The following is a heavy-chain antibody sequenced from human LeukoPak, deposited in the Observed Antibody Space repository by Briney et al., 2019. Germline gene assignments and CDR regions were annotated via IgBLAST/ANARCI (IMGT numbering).Heavy chain of an antibody. J-gene: IGHJ4*02. CDR3: ARGGPEVIPGY. CDR1: GYTFTGYY. D-gene: IGHD3-16*02. V-gene: IGHV7-4-1*02. CDR2: INTNTGNP. Sequence: ASVKVSCKASGYTFTGYYMHWVRQAPGQGLEWMGWINTNTGNPTYAQAFTGRFVFSLDTSVSTAYLQISSLKAEDTAVYYCARGGPEVIPGYWGQGTLVTVSS.